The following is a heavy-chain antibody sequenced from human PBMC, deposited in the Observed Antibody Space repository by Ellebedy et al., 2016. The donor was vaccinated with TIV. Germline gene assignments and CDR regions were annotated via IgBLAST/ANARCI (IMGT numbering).Heavy chain of an antibody. CDR2: ISGPGGDA. CDR3: TRNSAMDV. V-gene: IGHV3-23*01. CDR1: GFTFSSYW. D-gene: IGHD4-11*01. Sequence: GGSLRLSCAASGFTFSSYWMHWVRQAPGKGLGWVATISGPGGDAYYPDSVKGRFTISRDNSKNTLSLQMSSLRAEDTAVYYCTRNSAMDVWGQGTTVTVSS. J-gene: IGHJ6*02.